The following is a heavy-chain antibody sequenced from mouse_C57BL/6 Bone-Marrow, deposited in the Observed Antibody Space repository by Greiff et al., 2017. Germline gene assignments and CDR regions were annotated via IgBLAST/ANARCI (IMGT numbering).Heavy chain of an antibody. J-gene: IGHJ2*01. V-gene: IGHV1-61*01. CDR2: IYPSDSET. D-gene: IGHD2-1*01. Sequence: VKLQQPGAELVRPGSSVKLSCKASGFTFTSYWMDWVKQRPGQGLEWIGNIYPSDSETHYNQKFKDKATLTVDKSSNTAYMQLSSLTSEDSAVYFCSRWVTGDFDYWGQGTPLTVSS. CDR1: GFTFTSYW. CDR3: SRWVTGDFDY.